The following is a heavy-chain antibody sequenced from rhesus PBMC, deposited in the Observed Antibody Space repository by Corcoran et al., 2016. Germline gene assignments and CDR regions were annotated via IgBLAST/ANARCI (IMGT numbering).Heavy chain of an antibody. CDR3: TTGGYVDFDY. CDR2: IKSKADGGTA. Sequence: EVQLVESGGGLVQPGGSLRLSCAASGFTFRNFWTKWVSQAPGKGLEWVARIKSKADGGTADYAASVKGRFTISRDDSKNTLYLQMNSLKTEDTAVYYCTTGGYVDFDYWGQGVLVTVSS. J-gene: IGHJ4*01. V-gene: IGHV3-30*01. D-gene: IGHD2-39*01. CDR1: GFTFRNFW.